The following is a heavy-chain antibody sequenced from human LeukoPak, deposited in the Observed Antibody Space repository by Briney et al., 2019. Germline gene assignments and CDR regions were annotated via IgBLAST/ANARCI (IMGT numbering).Heavy chain of an antibody. J-gene: IGHJ4*02. V-gene: IGHV3-23*01. CDR1: GFNFNSYT. CDR3: AKVRITGTYFDY. Sequence: GGSLRLSCSASGFNFNSYTMHWVRQAPGEGLEWVSAISGSGGSTYYADSVKGRFTISRDNSKNTLYLQMNSLRAEDTAVYYCAKVRITGTYFDYWGQGTLVTVSS. D-gene: IGHD1-7*01. CDR2: ISGSGGST.